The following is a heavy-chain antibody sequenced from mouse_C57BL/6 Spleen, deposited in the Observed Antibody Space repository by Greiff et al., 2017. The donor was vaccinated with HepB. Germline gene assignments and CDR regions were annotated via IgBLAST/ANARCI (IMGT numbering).Heavy chain of an antibody. CDR2: ISSGSSTI. CDR3: ARPLLNAMDY. J-gene: IGHJ4*01. CDR1: GFTFSDYG. V-gene: IGHV5-17*01. Sequence: EVHLVESGGGLVKPGGSLKLSCAASGFTFSDYGMHWVRQAPEKGLEWVAYISSGSSTIYYADTVKGRFTISRDNAKKTLFLQMTSRRSEDTALYYCARPLLNAMDYWGQRASVTVSS. D-gene: IGHD2-10*01.